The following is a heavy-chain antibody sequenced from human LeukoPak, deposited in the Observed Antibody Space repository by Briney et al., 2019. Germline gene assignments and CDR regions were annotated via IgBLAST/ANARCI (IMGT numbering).Heavy chain of an antibody. CDR2: VNPNSGNT. D-gene: IGHD6-19*01. V-gene: IGHV1-8*01. CDR1: GYTFSSYD. Sequence: ASVKVSCKASGYTFSSYDINWVRQATGQGLEWMGWVNPNSGNTGYAQKFQGRLTMTRNTSISTAYMEMSSLRSEDTAVYYCATRPGYSSGRGDAFDIWGQGTMVTVSS. CDR3: ATRPGYSSGRGDAFDI. J-gene: IGHJ3*02.